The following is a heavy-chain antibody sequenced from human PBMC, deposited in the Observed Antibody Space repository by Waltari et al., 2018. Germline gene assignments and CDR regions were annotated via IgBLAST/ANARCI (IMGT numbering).Heavy chain of an antibody. J-gene: IGHJ4*02. CDR1: GGSISGYY. Sequence: QVQLQESGPGLVKPSETLSLTCTVSGGSISGYYWSWIRQPPGKGLEWIGYIYYSGSTNYNPSLKSRVTISVDTSKNQFSLKLSSVTAADTAVYYCGGSSSRTPNFDYWGQGTLVTVSS. D-gene: IGHD6-6*01. CDR3: GGSSSRTPNFDY. V-gene: IGHV4-59*01. CDR2: IYYSGST.